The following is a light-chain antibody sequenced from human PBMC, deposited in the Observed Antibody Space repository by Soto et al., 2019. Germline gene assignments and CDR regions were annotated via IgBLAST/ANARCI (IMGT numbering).Light chain of an antibody. V-gene: IGKV3-20*01. CDR1: QSVSTY. CDR3: QQYGSPPIT. Sequence: EIVMTQSPATLSLSPGERATLSCRSSQSVSTYLACYQQQPGQAPRLLMSGTSNRATGTPDRFSGSGSGTDFTLTISRLEPEDFAVYYCQQYGSPPITFGQGTRLEI. CDR2: GTS. J-gene: IGKJ5*01.